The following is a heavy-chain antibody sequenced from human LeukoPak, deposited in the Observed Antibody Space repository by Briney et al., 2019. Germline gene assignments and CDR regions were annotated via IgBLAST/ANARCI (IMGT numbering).Heavy chain of an antibody. D-gene: IGHD3-3*01. CDR3: AKAWDFWSGPYYFDC. CDR1: GFTFSSYA. CDR2: ISGSGGST. V-gene: IGHV3-23*01. J-gene: IGHJ4*02. Sequence: GGSLRLSCAASGFTFSSYAMSWVRQAPGKGLEWVSAISGSGGSTYYADSVKGRFTISRDNSKNTLYLQMNSLRAEDTAVYYCAKAWDFWSGPYYFDCWGQGTLVTVSS.